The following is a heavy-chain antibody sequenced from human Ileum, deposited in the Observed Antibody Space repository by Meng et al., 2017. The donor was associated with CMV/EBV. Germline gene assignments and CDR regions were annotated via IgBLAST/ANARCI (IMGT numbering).Heavy chain of an antibody. D-gene: IGHD6-6*01. CDR3: VRLSSSSDFDY. CDR1: GLAFSGYS. V-gene: IGHV3-21*01. CDR2: ISTSITNI. Sequence: VQLVGSGGGLVRPGGSLRLSCAASGLAFSGYSMNWFRQAPGKGLQWVSSISTSITNIYYTDSVKGRFTTSRDNARSSIYLQMNSLSAEDTAIYYCVRLSSSSDFDYWGQGTLVTVFS. J-gene: IGHJ4*02.